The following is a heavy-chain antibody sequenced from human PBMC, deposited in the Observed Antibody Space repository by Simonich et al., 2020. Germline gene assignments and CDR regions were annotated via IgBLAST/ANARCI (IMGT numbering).Heavy chain of an antibody. Sequence: EVQLVESGGGLVQPGGSLRLSCAASGFTFSSYERNWVRQAPGKGLEWVSYISSSVSTIYYADSGKGRFTISRDNAKNSLYLQMNSLRAEDTAVYYCARHYYGDYYFDYWGQGTLVTVSS. CDR2: ISSSVSTI. CDR1: GFTFSSYE. D-gene: IGHD4-17*01. J-gene: IGHJ4*02. V-gene: IGHV3-48*03. CDR3: ARHYYGDYYFDY.